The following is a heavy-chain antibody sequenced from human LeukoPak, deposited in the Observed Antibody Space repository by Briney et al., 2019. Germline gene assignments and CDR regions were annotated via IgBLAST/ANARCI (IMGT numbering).Heavy chain of an antibody. CDR2: INQDVSKK. J-gene: IGHJ6*03. CDR1: GFTFTNHW. V-gene: IGHV3-7*01. D-gene: IGHD2-15*01. Sequence: PGGSLRLSCAASGFTFTNHWMAWVRQAPGKGLEWVASINQDVSKKYYADSVRGRFIISRDNAENSVYLQMNSLRAEDTAVYYCARVECSGGSCYLSDYYYYYMDVWGKGTTVTVSS. CDR3: ARVECSGGSCYLSDYYYYYMDV.